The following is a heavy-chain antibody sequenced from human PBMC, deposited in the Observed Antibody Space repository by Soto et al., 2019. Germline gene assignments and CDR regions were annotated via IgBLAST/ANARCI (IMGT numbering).Heavy chain of an antibody. CDR3: VRRLVSATGIDWFDP. J-gene: IGHJ5*02. CDR1: GYTFTSYG. D-gene: IGHD6-13*01. V-gene: IGHV1-3*01. Sequence: ASVKVSCKASGYTFTSYGIHWVRQAPGQRLEWMGWINAANGDTKYSPKFQGRVTITRDTSASTAYMELSSLRSEDTAVYYCVRRLVSATGIDWFDPWGQVPLVTVSS. CDR2: INAANGDT.